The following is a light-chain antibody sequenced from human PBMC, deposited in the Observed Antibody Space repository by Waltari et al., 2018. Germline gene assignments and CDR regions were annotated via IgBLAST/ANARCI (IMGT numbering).Light chain of an antibody. CDR1: TSPIGNNF. V-gene: IGLV1-47*01. Sequence: QSVLTQPPSASAAPGQRVNISWSGRTSPIGNNFVSWSQQLPGTAPRLVIHRDSQRPSGIPDRFSGSKSGTSASLAISGLRSEDEADYYCASWDDILIGRLFGGGTKLTVL. CDR2: RDS. J-gene: IGLJ2*01. CDR3: ASWDDILIGRL.